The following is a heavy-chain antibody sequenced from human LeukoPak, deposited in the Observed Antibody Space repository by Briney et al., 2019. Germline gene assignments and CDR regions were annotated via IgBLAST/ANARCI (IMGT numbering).Heavy chain of an antibody. CDR3: AREDERGQWLAGDDFDY. V-gene: IGHV1-8*03. CDR1: GYTFINYD. J-gene: IGHJ4*02. Sequence: ASVKVSCKASGYTFINYDINWVRQATGQGLEWMGWMNPNSGNTGYAQKFQGRVTLTRNTSISTDYMELSSLRSEDTAVYYCAREDERGQWLAGDDFDYWGQGTLVTVSS. CDR2: MNPNSGNT. D-gene: IGHD6-19*01.